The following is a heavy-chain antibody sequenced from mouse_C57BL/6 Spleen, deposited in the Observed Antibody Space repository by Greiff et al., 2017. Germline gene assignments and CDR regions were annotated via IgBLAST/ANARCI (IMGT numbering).Heavy chain of an antibody. D-gene: IGHD2-4*01. CDR3: AKSVYDYDGAWFAY. CDR1: GYTFTGYW. V-gene: IGHV1-9*01. J-gene: IGHJ3*01. CDR2: ILPGSGST. Sequence: QVQLQQSGAELMQPGASVKLSCKATGYTFTGYWIEWVKQRPGHGLEWIGEILPGSGSTNYNEKFKGKATFTADTSSNTAYMQLSSLTTEDSAIYYCAKSVYDYDGAWFAYWGQGTLVTVSA.